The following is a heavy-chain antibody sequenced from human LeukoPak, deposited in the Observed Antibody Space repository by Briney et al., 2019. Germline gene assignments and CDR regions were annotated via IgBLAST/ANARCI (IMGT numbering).Heavy chain of an antibody. J-gene: IGHJ4*02. Sequence: ASVKASCKASGYTFTSYYMHWVRQAPGQGLEWMGIISPSGGSTSYAQKFRGRVTMTRDTSISTAYMELSRLRSDDTAVYYCARGGSAEKEKYFDYWGQGTLVTVSS. CDR2: ISPSGGST. CDR3: ARGGSAEKEKYFDY. D-gene: IGHD3-10*01. V-gene: IGHV1-46*01. CDR1: GYTFTSYY.